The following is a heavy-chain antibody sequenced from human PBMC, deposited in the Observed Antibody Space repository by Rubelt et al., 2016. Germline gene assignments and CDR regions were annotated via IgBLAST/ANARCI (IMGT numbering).Heavy chain of an antibody. CDR1: GYTFTSYG. CDR3: ARDRIRIAARQGWYFDL. Sequence: QVQLVQSGAEVKKPGASVKVSCKASGYTFTSYGISWVRQAPGQGLEWMGWISAYNGNTNYAQKRQGRVTMTTDTSTSTAYMELRSLRSDDTDVYYCARDRIRIAARQGWYFDLWGRGTLVTVSS. J-gene: IGHJ2*01. V-gene: IGHV1-18*01. D-gene: IGHD6-6*01. CDR2: ISAYNGNT.